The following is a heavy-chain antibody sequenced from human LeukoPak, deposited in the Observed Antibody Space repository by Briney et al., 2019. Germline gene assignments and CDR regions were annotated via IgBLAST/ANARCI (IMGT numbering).Heavy chain of an antibody. D-gene: IGHD3-22*01. CDR3: VVWGEDSSGHRFDH. V-gene: IGHV3-21*01. CDR2: ISSSTSYV. Sequence: GGSLRLSCAASGFTFSSYSMNWVRQAPGKGLEWVSSISSSTSYVYYADSLKGRFTISRDNAKNSLYLQMNSLRAEDTAVYYCVVWGEDSSGHRFDHWGQGTLVTVSS. J-gene: IGHJ4*02. CDR1: GFTFSSYS.